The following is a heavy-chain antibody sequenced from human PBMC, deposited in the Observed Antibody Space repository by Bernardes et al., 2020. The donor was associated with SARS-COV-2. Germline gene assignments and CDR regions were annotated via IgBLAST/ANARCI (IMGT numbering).Heavy chain of an antibody. CDR2: FDPEDGET. CDR3: TNTNYYYDWSGYPHPSKNWFDP. J-gene: IGHJ5*02. V-gene: IGHV1-24*01. Sequence: ASVKVSCKVSGYTLSEFSMHWVRQAPGKGLEWMGGFDPEDGETIYAQKFQGRVTMTEDTSTDTAYMELRSLRSEDTAVYYCTNTNYYYDWSGYPHPSKNWFDPWGQGTLVTVSS. D-gene: IGHD3-22*01. CDR1: GYTLSEFS.